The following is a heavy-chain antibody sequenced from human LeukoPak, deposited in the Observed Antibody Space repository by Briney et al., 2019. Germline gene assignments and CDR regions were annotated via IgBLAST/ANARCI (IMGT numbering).Heavy chain of an antibody. J-gene: IGHJ3*02. V-gene: IGHV4-34*01. CDR2: INHSGST. CDR1: GGSISGYY. CDR3: ARGLGGPSPIVVVVAATLDAFDI. Sequence: SETLSLTCTVSGGSISGYYWSWIRQPPGKGLEWIGEINHSGSTNYNPSLKSRVTISVDTSKNQFSLKLSSVTAADTAVYYCARGLGGPSPIVVVVAATLDAFDIWGQGTMVTVSS. D-gene: IGHD2-15*01.